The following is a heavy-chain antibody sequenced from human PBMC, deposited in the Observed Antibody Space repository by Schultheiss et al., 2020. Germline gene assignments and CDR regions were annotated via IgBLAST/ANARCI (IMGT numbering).Heavy chain of an antibody. V-gene: IGHV3-30*18. Sequence: GGSLRLSCAASGFTFSSYAMSWVRQAPGKGLEWVAVISYDGSNKYYADSVKGRFTISRDNSKNTLYLQMNSLRAEDTAVYYCAKGLWFGELHNWFDPWGQGTLVTVSS. CDR2: ISYDGSNK. J-gene: IGHJ5*02. CDR3: AKGLWFGELHNWFDP. CDR1: GFTFSSYA. D-gene: IGHD3-10*01.